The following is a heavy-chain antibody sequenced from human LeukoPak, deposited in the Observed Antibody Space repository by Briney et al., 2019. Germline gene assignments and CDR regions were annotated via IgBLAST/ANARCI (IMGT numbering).Heavy chain of an antibody. Sequence: GGSLRLSCAASGFTFSSYSMNWVRQAPGKGLEWVSSISSSSSYIYYADSVKGRFTISRDNAKNSLYLQMNGLRAEDTAVYYCVPFIFGEEGNWFDPWGQGTLVTVSS. D-gene: IGHD3-3*02. CDR1: GFTFSSYS. CDR3: VPFIFGEEGNWFDP. V-gene: IGHV3-21*01. CDR2: ISSSSSYI. J-gene: IGHJ5*02.